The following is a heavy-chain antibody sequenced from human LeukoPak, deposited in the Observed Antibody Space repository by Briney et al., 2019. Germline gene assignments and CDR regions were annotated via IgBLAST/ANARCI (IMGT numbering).Heavy chain of an antibody. Sequence: GESLKISCKGSGYIFTNYWIGWVRRMPGKGLEWMGIIYPGDSDTRYSPSFQGQVTISADKSISTAYLQWSSLKASDTAMYYCARRSDDYGGDFDYWGQGTLVTVSS. CDR1: GYIFTNYW. J-gene: IGHJ4*02. CDR2: IYPGDSDT. D-gene: IGHD4-23*01. V-gene: IGHV5-51*01. CDR3: ARRSDDYGGDFDY.